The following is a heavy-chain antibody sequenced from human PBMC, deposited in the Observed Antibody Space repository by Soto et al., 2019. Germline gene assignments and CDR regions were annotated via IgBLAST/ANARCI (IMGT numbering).Heavy chain of an antibody. V-gene: IGHV3-74*01. CDR1: GFTFTTYW. J-gene: IGHJ4*02. CDR2: VNSDESST. D-gene: IGHD1-26*01. CDR3: ASGGSGNYFTYFDY. Sequence: EVQLVESGGGLVQPGGSLILSCAASGFTFTTYWMHWVRQVPGQGLVWVSHVNSDESSTNYADSVKGRFTISRDNAKNTLYLQMSSLRAEDSDVYYCASGGSGNYFTYFDYWGQGTLITVSS.